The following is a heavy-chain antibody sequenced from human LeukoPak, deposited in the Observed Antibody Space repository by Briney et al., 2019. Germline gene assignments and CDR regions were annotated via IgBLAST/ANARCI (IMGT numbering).Heavy chain of an antibody. CDR3: ARSWDTAMVPFDY. Sequence: SETLSLTCTVSGGSISSGGYFWRWIRQQPGRGLEWIAYIDYSGYTSNNPSLKSRVTTSVDTSKNHFSLKLSSVTAADTAVYYCARSWDTAMVPFDYWGQGTLVTVSS. V-gene: IGHV4-31*03. CDR2: IDYSGYT. CDR1: GGSISSGGYF. J-gene: IGHJ4*02. D-gene: IGHD5-18*01.